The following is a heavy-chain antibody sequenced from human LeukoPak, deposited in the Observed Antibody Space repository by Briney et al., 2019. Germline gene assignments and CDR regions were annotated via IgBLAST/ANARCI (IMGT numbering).Heavy chain of an antibody. CDR1: GYRFTSYW. D-gene: IGHD3-9*01. CDR2: IYPDDSDT. Sequence: GESLKISCKGSGYRFTSYWIAWVRQMPGKGLEWMGIIYPDDSDTRYSPSFQGQVTISADKSINTAYLQWSSLKASDTAMYYCARQDYDILIGDYWGQGTLVTVSS. V-gene: IGHV5-51*01. CDR3: ARQDYDILIGDY. J-gene: IGHJ4*02.